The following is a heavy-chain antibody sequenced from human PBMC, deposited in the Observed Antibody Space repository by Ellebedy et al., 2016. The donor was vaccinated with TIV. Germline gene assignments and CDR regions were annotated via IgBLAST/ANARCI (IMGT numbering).Heavy chain of an antibody. CDR2: IYWNDDK. V-gene: IGHV2-5*01. CDR1: GFSLNTSGVG. CDR3: AHRGLDSSSWYGNWFDP. D-gene: IGHD6-13*01. J-gene: IGHJ5*02. Sequence: SGPTLVTPTQTLTLTCTFSGFSLNTSGVGVGWVRQPPGKALEWLALIYWNDDKRYSPSLKSRLTITKDTSQNQVVLTMTNMDPVDTATYFCAHRGLDSSSWYGNWFDPWGQGTLVTVSS.